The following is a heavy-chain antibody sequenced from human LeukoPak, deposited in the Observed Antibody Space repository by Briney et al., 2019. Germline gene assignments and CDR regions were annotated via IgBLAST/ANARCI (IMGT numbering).Heavy chain of an antibody. V-gene: IGHV3-30*04. Sequence: GGSLRLSCAAPGFTFSSYAMHWVRQAPGKGLEWVAVISYDGSNKYYADSVKGRFTISRDNSKNTLYLQMNSLRAEDTAVYYCARAMVRGAFDYWGQGTLVTVSS. CDR3: ARAMVRGAFDY. CDR2: ISYDGSNK. J-gene: IGHJ4*02. D-gene: IGHD3-10*01. CDR1: GFTFSSYA.